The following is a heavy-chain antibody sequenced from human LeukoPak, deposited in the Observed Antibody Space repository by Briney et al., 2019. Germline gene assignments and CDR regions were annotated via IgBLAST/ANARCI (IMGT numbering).Heavy chain of an antibody. J-gene: IGHJ5*02. Sequence: SETLSLTCTVSGGSISSGGYFWSWIRQHPGKGLEWIRYIYYSGSTTHNPSLKSRVTISVDTSKNQFSLKLSSVTAADTAVYYCARVGLYCSGGSCYSYWFDPWGQGTLVTVSS. D-gene: IGHD2-15*01. CDR3: ARVGLYCSGGSCYSYWFDP. CDR1: GGSISSGGYF. CDR2: IYYSGST. V-gene: IGHV4-30-4*08.